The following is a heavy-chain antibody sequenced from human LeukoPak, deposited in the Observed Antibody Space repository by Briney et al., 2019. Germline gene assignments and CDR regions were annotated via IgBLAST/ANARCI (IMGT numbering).Heavy chain of an antibody. CDR2: IIPVFSTT. J-gene: IGHJ5*02. CDR3: VRDGFGEGYNSRRFDP. CDR1: GGIYSSYT. V-gene: IGHV1-69*05. D-gene: IGHD5-24*01. Sequence: SVKVSCKASGGIYSSYTISWVRQAPGQGLEWMGGIIPVFSTTNLAQKFQGRLKISMDESTSTAYMQLSSLRYDDTAVYYCVRDGFGEGYNSRRFDPWGQGTLVTVST.